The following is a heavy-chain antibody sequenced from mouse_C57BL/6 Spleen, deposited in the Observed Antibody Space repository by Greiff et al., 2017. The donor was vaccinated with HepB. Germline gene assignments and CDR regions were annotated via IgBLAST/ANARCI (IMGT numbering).Heavy chain of an antibody. J-gene: IGHJ3*01. CDR2: ISDGGSYT. CDR3: ARAFYYPAY. Sequence: EVQGVESGGGLVKPGGSLKLSCAASGFTFSSYAMSWVRQTPEKRLEWVATISDGGSYTYYPDNVKGRFTISRDNAKNNLYLQMSHLKSEDTAMYYCARAFYYPAYWGQGTLVTVSA. V-gene: IGHV5-4*01. D-gene: IGHD2-1*01. CDR1: GFTFSSYA.